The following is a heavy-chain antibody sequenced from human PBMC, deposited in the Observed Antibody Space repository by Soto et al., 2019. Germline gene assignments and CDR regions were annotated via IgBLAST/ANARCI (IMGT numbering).Heavy chain of an antibody. J-gene: IGHJ4*02. Sequence: SETLSLTCTVSGASISSGGYYWSWIRQHPGRGLEWIGYIYYSGSTCYNPSLKSRVTISVDTSKNQFSLKLSSVTAADTAVYYCARRYGGNFDYWGQGTLVTVSS. CDR1: GASISSGGYY. V-gene: IGHV4-31*03. CDR2: IYYSGST. D-gene: IGHD3-16*01. CDR3: ARRYGGNFDY.